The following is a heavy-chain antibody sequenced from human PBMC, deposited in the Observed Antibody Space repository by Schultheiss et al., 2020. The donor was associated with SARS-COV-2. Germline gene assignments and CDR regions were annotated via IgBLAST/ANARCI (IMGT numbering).Heavy chain of an antibody. J-gene: IGHJ6*02. CDR3: ARAWSYYDSSGYGGYYYYYGMDV. V-gene: IGHV1-69*13. CDR2: IIPIFGTA. D-gene: IGHD3-22*01. CDR1: GYTFTGYY. Sequence: SVKVSCKASGYTFTGYYMHWVRQAPGQGLEWMGGIIPIFGTANYAQKFQGRVTITADESTSTAYMELSSLRSEDTAVYYCARAWSYYDSSGYGGYYYYYGMDVWGQGTTVTVSS.